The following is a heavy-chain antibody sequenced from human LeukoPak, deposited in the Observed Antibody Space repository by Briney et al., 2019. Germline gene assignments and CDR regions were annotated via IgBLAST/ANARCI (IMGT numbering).Heavy chain of an antibody. CDR2: IWYDGSNK. CDR1: GFTFSSYG. Sequence: GGSLRLSCAASGFTFSSYGMHWVRQAPGKGLEWVAVIWYDGSNKYYADSVKGRFTISRDNSKNTLYLKMNSLRAEDTAVYYCAREHVLLWFGELLDWGQGTLVTVFS. V-gene: IGHV3-33*01. J-gene: IGHJ4*02. CDR3: AREHVLLWFGELLD. D-gene: IGHD3-10*01.